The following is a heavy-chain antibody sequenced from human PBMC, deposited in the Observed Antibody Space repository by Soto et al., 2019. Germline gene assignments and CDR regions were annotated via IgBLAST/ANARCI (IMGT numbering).Heavy chain of an antibody. CDR2: ISSGGSTI. V-gene: IGHV3-48*01. CDR3: ARDRGGWDFDY. CDR1: GFTFSSYS. D-gene: IGHD3-16*01. Sequence: EVQLVESGGGLVQPGGSLRLSCAASGFTFSSYSMNWVRQAPGKGLEWVSYISSGGSTIYYADSVKGRFPISRDNAKKSLYLQMNSLRVEDTAIYYCARDRGGWDFDYWGQGTLVTVSS. J-gene: IGHJ4*02.